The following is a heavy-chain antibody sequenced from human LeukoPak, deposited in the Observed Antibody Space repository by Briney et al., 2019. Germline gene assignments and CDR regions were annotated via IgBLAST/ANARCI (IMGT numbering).Heavy chain of an antibody. D-gene: IGHD6-6*01. CDR2: ISGSGGST. V-gene: IGHV3-23*01. J-gene: IGHJ5*02. CDR3: AKFTSSSFFDDWFDP. Sequence: GGSLRLSCAASGFTFSSYAMNWVRQAPGKGLEWVSAISGSGGSTYYADSVKGRFTISRDNSKNTLYLQMNSLRAEDTAVYYCAKFTSSSFFDDWFDPWGQGTLVTVSS. CDR1: GFTFSSYA.